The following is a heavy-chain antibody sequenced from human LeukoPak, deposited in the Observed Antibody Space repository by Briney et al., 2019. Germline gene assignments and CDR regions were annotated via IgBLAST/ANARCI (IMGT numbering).Heavy chain of an antibody. CDR1: GGTLSSFA. V-gene: IGHV1-69*05. CDR3: ARGGDIVIVPAAMGGFDI. D-gene: IGHD2-2*01. Sequence: ASLKVSCKASGGTLSSFAISWVRQAPGQGLEWMGVIFPIFGTANYPQKLRGGVTVNNDESTNTAYMVLSSLRPDDAALYYCARGGDIVIVPAAMGGFDIWGQGTMVTVSS. CDR2: IFPIFGTA. J-gene: IGHJ3*02.